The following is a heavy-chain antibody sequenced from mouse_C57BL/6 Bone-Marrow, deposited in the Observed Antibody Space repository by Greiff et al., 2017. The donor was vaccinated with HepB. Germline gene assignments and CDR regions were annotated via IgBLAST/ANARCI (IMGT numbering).Heavy chain of an antibody. V-gene: IGHV14-3*01. CDR2: IDPANGNT. D-gene: IGHD1-1*01. CDR3: AQFITTVVALDY. Sequence: EVKLVESVAELVRPGASVKLSCTASGFNIKNTYMHWVKQRPEQGLEWIGRIDPANGNTKYAPKFQGKATITADTSSNTAYLQLSSLTSEDTAIYYCAQFITTVVALDYWGQGTTLTVSS. CDR1: GFNIKNTY. J-gene: IGHJ2*01.